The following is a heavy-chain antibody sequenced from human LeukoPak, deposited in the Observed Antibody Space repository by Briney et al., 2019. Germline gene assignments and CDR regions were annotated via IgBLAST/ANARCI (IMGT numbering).Heavy chain of an antibody. J-gene: IGHJ4*02. CDR2: IKQDGSET. Sequence: PGGFLRLSCAASGFIFRNYWMSWVRRAPGKGLEWVANIKQDGSETYYVDSVRGRFTISRDNAEKSLYLQMNSLRVEDTAVYYCARDFWGAYRVDYFDYWGQGTLVTVSS. D-gene: IGHD3-3*01. CDR1: GFIFRNYW. CDR3: ARDFWGAYRVDYFDY. V-gene: IGHV3-7*01.